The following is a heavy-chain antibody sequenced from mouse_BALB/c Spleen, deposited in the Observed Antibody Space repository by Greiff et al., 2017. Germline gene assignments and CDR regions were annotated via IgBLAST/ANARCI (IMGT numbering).Heavy chain of an antibody. CDR2: INPGSGGT. Sequence: VQLQQSGAELVRPGTSVKVSCKASGYAFTNYLIECVKQRPGQGLEWIGVINPGSGGTNYNEKFKGKATLTADKSSSTAYMQLSSLTSDDSAVYFCARGYGNYGFDYWGQGTTLTVSS. D-gene: IGHD2-10*02. CDR3: ARGYGNYGFDY. V-gene: IGHV1-54*01. CDR1: GYAFTNYL. J-gene: IGHJ2*01.